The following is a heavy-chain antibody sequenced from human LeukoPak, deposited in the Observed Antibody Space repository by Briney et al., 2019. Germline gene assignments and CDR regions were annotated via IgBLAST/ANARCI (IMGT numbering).Heavy chain of an antibody. J-gene: IGHJ5*02. Sequence: PGGSLRLSCAASGFTVSSNYMSWVRQAPGEGLEWVSVIYSGGSTYYADSVKGRLTISRDNSKNTLYLQMNSLRAEDTAVYYCASGDFWSGYYTGLMPDPWGQGTLVTVSS. CDR3: ASGDFWSGYYTGLMPDP. CDR2: IYSGGST. V-gene: IGHV3-66*02. D-gene: IGHD3-3*01. CDR1: GFTVSSNY.